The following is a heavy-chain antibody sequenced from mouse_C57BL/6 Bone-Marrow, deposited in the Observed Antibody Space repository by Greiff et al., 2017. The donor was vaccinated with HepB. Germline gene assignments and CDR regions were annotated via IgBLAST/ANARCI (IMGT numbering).Heavy chain of an antibody. V-gene: IGHV5-4*01. CDR1: GFTFSSYA. D-gene: IGHD2-2*01. Sequence: EVQLVESGGGLVKPGGSLKLSCAASGFTFSSYAMSWVRQTPEKRLEWVATISDGGSYTYYPDNVKGRFTISRDNAKNNLYLQMSHLKSEDTAMYYCARTGYLTGFAYWGQGTLVTVSA. J-gene: IGHJ3*01. CDR3: ARTGYLTGFAY. CDR2: ISDGGSYT.